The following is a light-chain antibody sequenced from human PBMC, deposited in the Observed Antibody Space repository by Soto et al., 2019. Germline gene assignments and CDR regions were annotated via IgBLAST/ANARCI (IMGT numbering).Light chain of an antibody. CDR3: QQFNNWPPLT. V-gene: IGKV3-15*01. Sequence: EVVMTQSPATLSVSPGERATLSCRASQFVSTNLAWYQQKPGQAPRLLIYSASTRATGIPDRFSGSGSGTEFTLPISSLQSEDFGVYYGQQFNNWPPLTFGGGTKVEIK. CDR2: SAS. J-gene: IGKJ4*01. CDR1: QFVSTN.